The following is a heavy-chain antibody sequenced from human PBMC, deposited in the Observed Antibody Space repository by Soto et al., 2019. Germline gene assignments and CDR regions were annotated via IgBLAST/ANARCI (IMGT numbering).Heavy chain of an antibody. CDR1: GYSFTDYW. D-gene: IGHD3-9*01. V-gene: IGHV5-51*01. CDR3: ARQADYNILTGYFYYFDY. Sequence: GESLKISCKSSGYSFTDYWIGWVRQMPGKGLEWMGIIYPGDSDARYSPSFQGQVTISVDTSINTAFLRWNSLTASDTAMYYCARQADYNILTGYFYYFDYCGQGYLVTVSS. CDR2: IYPGDSDA. J-gene: IGHJ4*02.